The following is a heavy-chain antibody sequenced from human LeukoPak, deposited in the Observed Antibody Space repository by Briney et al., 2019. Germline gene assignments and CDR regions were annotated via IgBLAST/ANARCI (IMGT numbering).Heavy chain of an antibody. V-gene: IGHV3-21*06. J-gene: IGHJ4*02. D-gene: IGHD1-26*01. CDR3: ATSQWEQLRSGSPDSDY. CDR2: IITSSTYI. Sequence: GGSLRLSCAASGFSFSSYSMDWVRQSPGKGLEWVSSIITSSTYIYYADSVKGRFTISRDNAKNSLFLHMNSLRAEDTAVYYCATSQWEQLRSGSPDSDYWGQGTLVTVSS. CDR1: GFSFSSYS.